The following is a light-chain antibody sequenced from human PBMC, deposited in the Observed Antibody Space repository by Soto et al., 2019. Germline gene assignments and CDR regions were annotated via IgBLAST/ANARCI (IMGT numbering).Light chain of an antibody. V-gene: IGKV1-5*03. CDR1: QSISSW. Sequence: DIPMTQSPSTPSASVRDRGTLTFRASQSISSWLAWYQQKPGKAPKLLIYKASSLESGVPSRFSGSGSGTEFTLTISSLQPDDFATYYCQQYNSYSVTFGQGTKVDIK. CDR2: KAS. J-gene: IGKJ1*01. CDR3: QQYNSYSVT.